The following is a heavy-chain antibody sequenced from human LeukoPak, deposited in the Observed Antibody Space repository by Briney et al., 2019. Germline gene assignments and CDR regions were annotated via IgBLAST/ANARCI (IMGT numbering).Heavy chain of an antibody. Sequence: ASVKVSCKASGYTFTGYYMHWVRQAPGQGLEWMGIINPSGGSTSYAQKFQGRVTMTRDTSTSTVYMELSSLRSEDTAVYYCASSAPAATFFDYWGQGTLVTVSS. V-gene: IGHV1-46*01. CDR2: INPSGGST. CDR3: ASSAPAATFFDY. J-gene: IGHJ4*02. CDR1: GYTFTGYY. D-gene: IGHD2-2*01.